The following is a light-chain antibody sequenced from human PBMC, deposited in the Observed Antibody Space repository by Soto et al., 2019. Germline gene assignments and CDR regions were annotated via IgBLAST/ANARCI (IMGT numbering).Light chain of an antibody. Sequence: QSVLTQPPSVSAAPGQKVTIYCSGSSSNIENNYVAWYQQVPGTAPRLLIYDTDKRPSGIPDRFSGPKSGTSATLGITGLQTGDEADYYCGTWDTTLSGGVFGGGTKLTVL. CDR3: GTWDTTLSGGV. V-gene: IGLV1-51*01. J-gene: IGLJ3*02. CDR1: SSNIENNY. CDR2: DTD.